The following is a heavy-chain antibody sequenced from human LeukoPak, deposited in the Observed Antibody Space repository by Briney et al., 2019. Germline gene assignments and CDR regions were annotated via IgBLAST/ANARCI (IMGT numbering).Heavy chain of an antibody. D-gene: IGHD6-13*01. V-gene: IGHV3-53*04. CDR1: GFTFSSYG. Sequence: GGSLRLSCAASGFTFSSYGMHWVRQAPGKGLEWVSVIYSGGSTYYADSVKGRFTISRHNSKNTLYLQMNSLRAEDTAVYYCARGPAAGDYYYYGMDVWGQGTTVTVSS. CDR2: IYSGGST. CDR3: ARGPAAGDYYYYGMDV. J-gene: IGHJ6*02.